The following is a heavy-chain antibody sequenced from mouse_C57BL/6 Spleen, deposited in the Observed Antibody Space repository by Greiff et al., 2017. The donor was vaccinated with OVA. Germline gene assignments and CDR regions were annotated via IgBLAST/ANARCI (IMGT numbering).Heavy chain of an antibody. CDR2: IRNKANGYTT. J-gene: IGHJ2*01. D-gene: IGHD1-1*01. CDR1: GFTFTDYY. CDR3: ARYITGYYGGDY. Sequence: EVKLVESGGGLVQPGGSLSLSCAASGFTFTDYYMSWVRQPPGKALEWLGFIRNKANGYTTEYSASVKGRFTISRDNSQSILYLQMNALRAEDSATYYCARYITGYYGGDYWGQGTTLTVSS. V-gene: IGHV7-3*01.